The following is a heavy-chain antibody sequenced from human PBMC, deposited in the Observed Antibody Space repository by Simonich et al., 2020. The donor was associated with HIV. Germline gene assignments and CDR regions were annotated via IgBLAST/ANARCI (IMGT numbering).Heavy chain of an antibody. D-gene: IGHD1-26*01. Sequence: VQLQQWGAGLLKPSETLSLTCAVYGGSFSGYYWSWIRQPPGKGLEWIGEISHVGRTNNNPSLKSRVTISGDTSKKQISLRLSSVTAADTALYYCARHRPSGNYLYEVDYFDFWGQGTLVTVSS. CDR2: ISHVGRT. CDR1: GGSFSGYY. CDR3: ARHRPSGNYLYEVDYFDF. V-gene: IGHV4-34*02. J-gene: IGHJ4*02.